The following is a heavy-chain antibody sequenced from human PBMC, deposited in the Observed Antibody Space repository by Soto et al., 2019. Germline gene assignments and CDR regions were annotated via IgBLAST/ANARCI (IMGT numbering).Heavy chain of an antibody. V-gene: IGHV4-31*03. Sequence: SETLSLTCTVSGGSISSGGYYWSWIRQHPGKGLEWIGYIYYSGSTYYNPSLRSRVTISVDTSKNQFSLKLSSVTAADTAVYYCAREGSWDALDYWGQGTLVTVSS. CDR2: IYYSGST. J-gene: IGHJ4*02. CDR1: GGSISSGGYY. D-gene: IGHD6-13*01. CDR3: AREGSWDALDY.